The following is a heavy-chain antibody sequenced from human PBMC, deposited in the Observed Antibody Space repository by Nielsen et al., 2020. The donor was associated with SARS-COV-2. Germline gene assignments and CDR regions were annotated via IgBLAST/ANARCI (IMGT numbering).Heavy chain of an antibody. Sequence: GGSLRLSCAASGFTFDDYGMSWVRQAPGKGLEWVSGINWNGGSTGYADSVKGRFTISRDNAKNSLYLQMNSLRAEDTAVYYCARWVTSLTLDYWGQGTLVTVSS. J-gene: IGHJ4*02. CDR3: ARWVTSLTLDY. CDR1: GFTFDDYG. V-gene: IGHV3-20*04. D-gene: IGHD2-21*02. CDR2: INWNGGST.